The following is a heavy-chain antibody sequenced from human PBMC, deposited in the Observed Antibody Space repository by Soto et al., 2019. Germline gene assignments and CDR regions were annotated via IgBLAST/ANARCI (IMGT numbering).Heavy chain of an antibody. CDR3: ATHHDYVCGRYRTIQSYGMDV. CDR1: GYTFTSYD. V-gene: IGHV1-8*01. Sequence: ASVKVSCKSSGYTFTSYDINWVRQATGQGLEWMGWMNPNSGNTDYAQKFQGRVTMTRNTSISTAYMELSSLRSEDTAVYYCATHHDYVCGRYRTIQSYGMDVWGQGNTVTVS. CDR2: MNPNSGNT. J-gene: IGHJ6*02. D-gene: IGHD3-16*02.